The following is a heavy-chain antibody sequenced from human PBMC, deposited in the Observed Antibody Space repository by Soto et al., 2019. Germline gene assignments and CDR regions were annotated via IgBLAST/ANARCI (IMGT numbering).Heavy chain of an antibody. Sequence: QVQLVQSGAEVKKPGASVKVSCKASGYTFTSYGISWVRQAPGQGLEWMGWISAYNGNTNYAQKLQGRVTMTTDTSTSTAYMELRSLRSDDTAVYYCARDLRYYSSTSCYTASSGPAYWGQGTLVTVSS. V-gene: IGHV1-18*01. CDR1: GYTFTSYG. J-gene: IGHJ4*02. CDR2: ISAYNGNT. CDR3: ARDLRYYSSTSCYTASSGPAY. D-gene: IGHD2-2*02.